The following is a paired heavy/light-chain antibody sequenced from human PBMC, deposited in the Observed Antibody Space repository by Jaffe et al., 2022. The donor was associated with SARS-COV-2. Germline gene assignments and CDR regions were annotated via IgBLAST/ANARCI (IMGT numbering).Light chain of an antibody. V-gene: IGKV1-39*01. J-gene: IGKJ1*01. CDR3: QQSYSTRWT. Sequence: DIQMTQSPSSLSASVGDRVTITCRASQSISSYLNWYQQKPGKAPKLLIYAASSLQSGVPSRFSGSGSGTDFTLTISSLQPEDFATYYCQQSYSTRWTFGQGTKVEIK. CDR2: AAS. CDR1: QSISSY.
Heavy chain of an antibody. CDR2: ISYDGSNK. D-gene: IGHD6-19*01. J-gene: IGHJ6*03. V-gene: IGHV3-30*04. CDR1: GFTFSSYA. CDR3: ARDFSGAVAVAGTTYYYYYMDV. Sequence: QVQLVESGGGVVQPGRSLRLSCAASGFTFSSYAMHWVRQAPGKGLEWVAVISYDGSNKYYADSVKGRFTISRDNSKNTLYLQMNSLRAEDTAVYYCARDFSGAVAVAGTTYYYYYMDVWGKGTTVTVSS.